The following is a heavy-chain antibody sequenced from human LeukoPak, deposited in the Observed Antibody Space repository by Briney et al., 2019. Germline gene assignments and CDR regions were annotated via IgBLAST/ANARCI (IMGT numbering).Heavy chain of an antibody. CDR3: ARGQAESWYFDH. D-gene: IGHD1-14*01. Sequence: GGSLRLSCAASGFTFSSYAMSWVRQAPGKGLEWVSVIYSGGRTSYADSVKGRFTISRDNSKNTVYLQMNSLRAEDTAIYYCARGQAESWYFDHWGQGTLVTVSS. CDR2: IYSGGRT. J-gene: IGHJ4*02. V-gene: IGHV3-66*02. CDR1: GFTFSSYA.